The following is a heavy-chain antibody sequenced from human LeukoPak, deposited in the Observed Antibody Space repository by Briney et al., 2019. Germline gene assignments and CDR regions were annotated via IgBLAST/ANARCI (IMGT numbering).Heavy chain of an antibody. CDR2: ISFSSSTI. Sequence: GGSLRLSCAAAGLTFSTNSMNWVRQAPGKGLEWVSYISFSSSTIYYADSVKGRFTISRDNAKNLLYLQMNSLRAEDTAVYYCASDPSFYLTYSSSWWGGIFDPWGQGTLVTVSS. CDR3: ASDPSFYLTYSSSWWGGIFDP. V-gene: IGHV3-48*01. J-gene: IGHJ5*02. CDR1: GLTFSTNS. D-gene: IGHD6-13*01.